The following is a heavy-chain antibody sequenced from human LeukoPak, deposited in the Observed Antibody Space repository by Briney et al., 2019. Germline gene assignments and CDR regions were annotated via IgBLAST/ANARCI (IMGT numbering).Heavy chain of an antibody. CDR2: INHSGST. CDR3: ARGGDYGDLRYFDY. Sequence: PSETLSLTCAVYGGSFSGYYWSWLRQPPGKGLEWIGEINHSGSTNYNPSLKSRVTISVDTSKNQFSPELSSVTAADTAVYYCARGGDYGDLRYFDYWGQGTLVTVSS. CDR1: GGSFSGYY. D-gene: IGHD4-17*01. J-gene: IGHJ4*02. V-gene: IGHV4-34*01.